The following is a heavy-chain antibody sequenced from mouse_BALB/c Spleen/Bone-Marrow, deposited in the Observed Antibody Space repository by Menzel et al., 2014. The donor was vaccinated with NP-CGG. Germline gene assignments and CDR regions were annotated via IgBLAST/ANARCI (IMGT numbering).Heavy chain of an antibody. V-gene: IGHV5-12-2*01. D-gene: IGHD2-10*02. CDR2: LSNWGGST. J-gene: IGHJ4*01. Sequence: LVENRGCLVQPGGSLTLSCAAFGFTFSSYTMSWVRQTPEKRLEWGAYLSNWGGSTYYPTSVKGRFTISRDNAKNTLYLQMSSLKSKDKAMYYCARRVWSRGGDYWGQGTSVTVSS. CDR3: ARRVWSRGGDY. CDR1: GFTFSSYT.